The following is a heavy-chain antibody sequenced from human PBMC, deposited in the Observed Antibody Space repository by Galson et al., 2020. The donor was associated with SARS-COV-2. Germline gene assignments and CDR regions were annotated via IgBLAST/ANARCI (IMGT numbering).Heavy chain of an antibody. CDR3: AREENFFRVVTATRMCYFDY. V-gene: IGHV4-34*01. J-gene: IGHJ4*02. D-gene: IGHD2-21*02. Sequence: SETLSLTCDVYGGSLSGYYWSWIRQPPGKALEWIGEINSSGSTTFNPSLKRPGPITVDTSTNHLSLKLSPVTAADTAVYYCAREENFFRVVTATRMCYFDYWGQGSLVTVCS. CDR2: INSSGST. CDR1: GGSLSGYY.